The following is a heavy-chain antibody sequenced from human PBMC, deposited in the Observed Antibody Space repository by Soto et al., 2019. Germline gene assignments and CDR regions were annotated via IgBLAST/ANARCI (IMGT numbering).Heavy chain of an antibody. J-gene: IGHJ6*02. V-gene: IGHV1-69*13. Sequence: SVKVACEASGATFLSEAMSGVRQAPGPGLEWMGGIIPIFGTANYAQKFQGRVTITADESTSTAYMELSSLRSEDTAVYYCARDRGYYDFWSGYYTPPRNYYYYGMDVWGQGTKVTVSS. D-gene: IGHD3-3*01. CDR2: IIPIFGTA. CDR3: ARDRGYYDFWSGYYTPPRNYYYYGMDV. CDR1: GATFLSEA.